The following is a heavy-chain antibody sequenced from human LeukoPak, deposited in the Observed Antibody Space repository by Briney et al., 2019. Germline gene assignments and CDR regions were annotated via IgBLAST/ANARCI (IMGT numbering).Heavy chain of an antibody. D-gene: IGHD6-13*01. Sequence: SVKVSCKASGGTFSSYAISWVRQAPGQGLEWMGRIIPILGIANYAQKFQGRVTITADKSTSTAYMELSSLRSEDTAVYYCARDSSSSWCFDYWGQGTLVTVSS. J-gene: IGHJ4*02. CDR2: IIPILGIA. CDR1: GGTFSSYA. V-gene: IGHV1-69*04. CDR3: ARDSSSSWCFDY.